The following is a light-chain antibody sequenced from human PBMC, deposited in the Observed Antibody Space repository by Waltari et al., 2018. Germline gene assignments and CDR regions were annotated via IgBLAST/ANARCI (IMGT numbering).Light chain of an antibody. Sequence: QSALTQPASVSGSLGQSITISCTGTSRDVGGYGQVSWYQQHPGKAPELIIYEVSKRPSVVSDRFSGSKSGNTASLTISGLQADDEADFYCSSFTYTTTLVFGGGTKRTVL. CDR2: EVS. J-gene: IGLJ3*02. V-gene: IGLV2-14*01. CDR3: SSFTYTTTLV. CDR1: SRDVGGYGQ.